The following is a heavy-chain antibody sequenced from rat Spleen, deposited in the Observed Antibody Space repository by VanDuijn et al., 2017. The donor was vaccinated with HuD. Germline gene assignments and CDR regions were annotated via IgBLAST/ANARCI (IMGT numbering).Heavy chain of an antibody. J-gene: IGHJ2*01. CDR2: VSYDGSKT. D-gene: IGHD1-11*01. Sequence: EVQLVESDGGLVQPGRSLELSCAASGFTFSDYYMAWVRQAPTKGLEWVATVSYDGSKTYYRDSVKGRFTISRDTAENTLYLQMTSLRSEDTATYYCTRGYYFDCWGRGVMVTVSS. V-gene: IGHV5-29*01. CDR1: GFTFSDYY. CDR3: TRGYYFDC.